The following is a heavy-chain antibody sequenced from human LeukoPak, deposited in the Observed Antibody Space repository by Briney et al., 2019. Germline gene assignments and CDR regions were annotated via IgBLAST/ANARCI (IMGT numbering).Heavy chain of an antibody. V-gene: IGHV4-39*01. CDR2: IYYSGST. Sequence: SETLSLTCNVSGGSISSSSYYWGWIRQPPGKGLEWIGSIYYSGSTYYNPSLKSRLTISVDTSKNQISLKLSSVTAADTAVYYCARGIRGSVYYFDYWGQGTLVTVSS. CDR1: GGSISSSSYY. J-gene: IGHJ4*02. CDR3: ARGIRGSVYYFDY. D-gene: IGHD3-10*01.